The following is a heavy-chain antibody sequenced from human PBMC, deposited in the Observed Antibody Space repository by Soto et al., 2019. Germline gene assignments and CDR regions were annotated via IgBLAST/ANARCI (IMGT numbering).Heavy chain of an antibody. Sequence: QVQLVQSGAEVKKPGSSVKVSCKASGGTFSSYAISWVRQAPGQGLEWMGWIIPIFGTANYAQKFQGRVTITADESTSTAYMELSSLRSEDSALYYSARRPAYADSPLDYWGQGTLVTVSS. CDR3: ARRPAYADSPLDY. CDR2: IIPIFGTA. CDR1: GGTFSSYA. D-gene: IGHD2-15*01. J-gene: IGHJ4*02. V-gene: IGHV1-69*12.